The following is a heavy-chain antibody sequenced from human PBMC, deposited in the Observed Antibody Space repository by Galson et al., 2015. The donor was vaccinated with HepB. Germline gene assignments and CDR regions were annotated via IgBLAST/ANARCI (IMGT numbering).Heavy chain of an antibody. CDR2: IKSKTDGGTT. D-gene: IGHD3-22*01. CDR3: TTEYYYDSSGYYGGDYLDY. V-gene: IGHV3-15*01. CDR1: GFTFSNAW. Sequence: SLRLSCAASGFTFSNAWMSWVRQAPGKGLEWVGRIKSKTDGGTTDYAAPVKGRFTISRDDSKNTLYLQMNSLKTEDTAVYYCTTEYYYDSSGYYGGDYLDYWGQGTLVTVSS. J-gene: IGHJ4*02.